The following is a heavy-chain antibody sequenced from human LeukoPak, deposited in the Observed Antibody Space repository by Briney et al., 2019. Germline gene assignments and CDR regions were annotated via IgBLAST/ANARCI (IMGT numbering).Heavy chain of an antibody. J-gene: IGHJ4*02. V-gene: IGHV3-23*01. CDR3: VRAAPRDCSSTSCSLFDN. CDR1: GFTFRNYA. Sequence: GGSLRLSCAASGFTFRNYAMSWVRQAPGKGLEWVSAIILSGDSTYYADPVKGRFTMSRDNSKNTLYLQMSSLRAEDTAVYYCVRAAPRDCSSTSCSLFDNWGQGILVTVSS. CDR2: IILSGDST. D-gene: IGHD2-2*01.